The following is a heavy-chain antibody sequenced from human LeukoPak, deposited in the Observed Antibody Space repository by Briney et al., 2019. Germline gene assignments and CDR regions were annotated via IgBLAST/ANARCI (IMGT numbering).Heavy chain of an antibody. CDR2: IYSDNT. CDR3: AKRIGYVDY. Sequence: GGSLRLSCTVSGFTVSSNSMSWVRQAPGKGLEWVSFIYSDNTHYSDSVKGRFTISRDNSKNTLYLQMNTLRAEDTAVYYCAKRIGYVDYWGQGTLVTVSS. V-gene: IGHV3-53*01. CDR1: GFTVSSNS. J-gene: IGHJ4*02. D-gene: IGHD3-22*01.